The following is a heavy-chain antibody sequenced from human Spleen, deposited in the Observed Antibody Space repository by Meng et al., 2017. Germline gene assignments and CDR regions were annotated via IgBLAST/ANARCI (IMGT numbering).Heavy chain of an antibody. CDR1: GFTVSHNY. CDR2: ISFDGSNK. CDR3: AKAVGQPYDFWSGYLFDY. V-gene: IGHV3-30*02. Sequence: GESLKISCAASGFTVSHNYMSWVRQAPGKGLEWVAFISFDGSNKYYADSVKGRFTISRDNSRTPLYLQMNSLRVEDTAFYYCAKAVGQPYDFWSGYLFDYWGQGTLVTVSS. J-gene: IGHJ4*02. D-gene: IGHD3-3*01.